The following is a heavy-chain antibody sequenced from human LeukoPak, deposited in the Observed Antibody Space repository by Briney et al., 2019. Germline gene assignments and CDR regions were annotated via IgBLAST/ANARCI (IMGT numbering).Heavy chain of an antibody. Sequence: PSQTLSLTCTVSGGSFRSTGYYWSWIRQHPGKGLEWIGYISYSGSTNYNPSLKSRLTISVDSSKGRFSLKLSSVTAEDTAVYYCARAPGGYSYALHWYFDLWGRGTLVTVSS. D-gene: IGHD5-18*01. J-gene: IGHJ2*01. CDR3: ARAPGGYSYALHWYFDL. CDR1: GGSFRSTGYY. V-gene: IGHV4-31*03. CDR2: ISYSGST.